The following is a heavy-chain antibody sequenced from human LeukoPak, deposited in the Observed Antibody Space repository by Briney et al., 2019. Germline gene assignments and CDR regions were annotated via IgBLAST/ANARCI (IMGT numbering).Heavy chain of an antibody. D-gene: IGHD3-22*01. V-gene: IGHV4-59*01. Sequence: SSETLSLTCTVSGGSISSYYWSWMRQPPGKGLEWIGYIYDSGSTKYNPSLKSRVTISVDTSKNQFSLKLSSVTAADTAVYYCARVRSGSSGYYSPVGYFDYWGQGTLVTVSS. CDR2: IYDSGST. CDR3: ARVRSGSSGYYSPVGYFDY. J-gene: IGHJ4*02. CDR1: GGSISSYY.